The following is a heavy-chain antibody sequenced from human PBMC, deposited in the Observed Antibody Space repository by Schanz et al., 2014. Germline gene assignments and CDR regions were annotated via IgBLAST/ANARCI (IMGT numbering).Heavy chain of an antibody. D-gene: IGHD3-10*01. J-gene: IGHJ3*02. Sequence: EVQLVESGGGLIQPGGSLRLSCAASGFGFSSYSMNWVRQAPGKGLVWVSRINGDGSNTNYADSVKGRFTISRDNSKNTLYLQMNSLRAEDTAVYYCAKGRFGELSAFDIWGQGTMVTVSS. CDR3: AKGRFGELSAFDI. V-gene: IGHV3-23*04. CDR2: INGDGSNT. CDR1: GFGFSSYS.